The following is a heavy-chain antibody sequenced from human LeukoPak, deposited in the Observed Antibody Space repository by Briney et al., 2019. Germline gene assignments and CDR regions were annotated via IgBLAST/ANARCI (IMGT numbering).Heavy chain of an antibody. J-gene: IGHJ4*02. CDR1: GGTFSSYA. V-gene: IGHV1-69*05. CDR3: AGTDQIQLWPYDY. CDR2: IIPIFGTA. Sequence: SVKVSCKASGGTFSSYALSWVRQAPGQGLEWMGGIIPIFGTANYAQKFQGRVTITTDESTSTAYMELSSLRSEDTAVYYCAGTDQIQLWPYDYWGQGTLVTVSS. D-gene: IGHD5-18*01.